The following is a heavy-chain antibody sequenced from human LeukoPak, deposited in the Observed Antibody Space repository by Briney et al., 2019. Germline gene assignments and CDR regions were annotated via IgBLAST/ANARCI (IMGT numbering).Heavy chain of an antibody. Sequence: GGSLRLSCAASGFTFSSYGMHWVRQAPGKGLEWVAVIWYDGSNKFYADSVKGRFTISRDNSENTLHLQMNSLKDEDTAVYYCARGLYKNGWYYFDYWGQGTLVTVSS. CDR3: ARGLYKNGWYYFDY. J-gene: IGHJ4*02. CDR1: GFTFSSYG. CDR2: IWYDGSNK. D-gene: IGHD6-19*01. V-gene: IGHV3-33*01.